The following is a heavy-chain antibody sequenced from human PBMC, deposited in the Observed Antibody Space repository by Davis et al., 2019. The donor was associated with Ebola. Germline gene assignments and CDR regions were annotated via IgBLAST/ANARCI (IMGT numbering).Heavy chain of an antibody. CDR1: GYTFTSYG. D-gene: IGHD3-16*01. Sequence: AASVKVSCKASGYTFTSYGISWVRQAPGQGLEWMGWISAYNGNSNYAQKFQGWVTMTRDTSISTAYMELSRLRSDDTAVYYCARAPNGGRDSMDVWGQGTTVTVSS. CDR3: ARAPNGGRDSMDV. J-gene: IGHJ6*02. V-gene: IGHV1-18*01. CDR2: ISAYNGNS.